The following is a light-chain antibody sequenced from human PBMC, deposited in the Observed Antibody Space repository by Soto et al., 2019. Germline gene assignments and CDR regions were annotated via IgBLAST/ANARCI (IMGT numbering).Light chain of an antibody. CDR3: QQTSSAPFT. CDR1: QRISSW. J-gene: IGKJ3*01. CDR2: DAA. Sequence: DIQMTQSPSTLSATAGDRVTITCRASQRISSWLAWYQHKPGKAPKLLIFDAASLQSGVPSRFSGGGSRTDFTLTITSLQPEDFATYYCQQTSSAPFTFGPGTKVDI. V-gene: IGKV1-5*01.